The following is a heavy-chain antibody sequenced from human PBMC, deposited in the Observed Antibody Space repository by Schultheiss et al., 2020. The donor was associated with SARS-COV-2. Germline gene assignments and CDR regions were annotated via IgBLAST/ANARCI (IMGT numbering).Heavy chain of an antibody. J-gene: IGHJ3*02. CDR2: ISYDGSNK. D-gene: IGHD1-14*01. V-gene: IGHV3-30*03. CDR3: ARDAPVTGDAFDI. Sequence: GGSLRLSCAASGFTFSSYDMHWVRQATGKGLEWVAVISYDGSNKYYADSVKGRFTISRDNSKNTLYLQMNSLRAEDTAVYYCARDAPVTGDAFDIWGQGTMVTVSS. CDR1: GFTFSSYD.